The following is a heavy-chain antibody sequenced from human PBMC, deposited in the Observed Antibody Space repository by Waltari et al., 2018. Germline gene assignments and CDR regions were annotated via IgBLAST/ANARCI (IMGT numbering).Heavy chain of an antibody. J-gene: IGHJ6*03. CDR3: ARGARMTRGYYYMDV. V-gene: IGHV4-30-4*08. Sequence: QVQLQESGPGLVKPSQTLSLTCTVSGGSISSGAYYWSWIRQPPGKGLEWIGYIYYSGSTYYNPSLKSRVTISVDTSKNQFSLKLSSVTAADTAVYYCARGARMTRGYYYMDVWGKGTTVTVSS. CDR1: GGSISSGAYY. CDR2: IYYSGST. D-gene: IGHD2-21*02.